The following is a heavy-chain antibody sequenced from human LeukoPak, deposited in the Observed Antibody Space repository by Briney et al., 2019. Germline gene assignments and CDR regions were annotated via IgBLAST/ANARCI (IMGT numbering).Heavy chain of an antibody. CDR2: MYYSGRT. J-gene: IGHJ4*02. D-gene: IGHD6-19*01. CDR3: AGWPKQWLVGTFDY. CDR1: GGSINSGGCY. Sequence: PSETLSLTCTVSGGSINSGGCYWSWICQHPGMGLEWIGYMYYSGRTYYNPSLESRVSISVDTSKNQFSLKLSSVTAADTAVYYCAGWPKQWLVGTFDYWGQGTLVTVSS. V-gene: IGHV4-31*03.